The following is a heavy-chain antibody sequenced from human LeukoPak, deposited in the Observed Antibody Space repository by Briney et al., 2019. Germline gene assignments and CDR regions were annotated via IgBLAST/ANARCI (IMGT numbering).Heavy chain of an antibody. CDR2: ISYDGSNK. CDR1: GFTFNSYA. D-gene: IGHD1-26*01. J-gene: IGHJ5*02. Sequence: GGSLRLSCAASGFTFNSYAMHWVRQAPGKGLEWVAVISYDGSNKYYADSVKGRFTISRDNSKNTLYLQMNSLRAEDTAVYYCAREGVVGALTNWFDPWGHGTLVTVSS. V-gene: IGHV3-30-3*01. CDR3: AREGVVGALTNWFDP.